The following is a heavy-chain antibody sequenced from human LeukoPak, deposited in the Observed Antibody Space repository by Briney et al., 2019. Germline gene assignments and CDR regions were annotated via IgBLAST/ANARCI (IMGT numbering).Heavy chain of an antibody. CDR3: ARDYGGNNWFDS. Sequence: PSETLSLTCTVSGCSISSLGYYWSWIRQHPGKGLEWNGYIYYSESTYYNPSLKSRVTISLDTSNNLFSLKLSSVSASDTAVYYCARDYGGNNWFDSWGQGTLVTVSS. D-gene: IGHD4-23*01. V-gene: IGHV4-31*03. CDR1: GCSISSLGYY. J-gene: IGHJ5*01. CDR2: IYYSEST.